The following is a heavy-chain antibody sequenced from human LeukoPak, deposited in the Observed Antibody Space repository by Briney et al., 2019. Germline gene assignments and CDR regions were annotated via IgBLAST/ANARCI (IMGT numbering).Heavy chain of an antibody. V-gene: IGHV1-69*04. Sequence: SVKVSCKASGGTFSSYAISWVRQAPGQGLEWMGRIIPILGIANYAQKFQGRVTITADKSTSTAYMELSSLRSEDTAVYYCASGDIVVVPAAQFDYWGQGTLVTVSS. D-gene: IGHD2-2*01. J-gene: IGHJ4*02. CDR1: GGTFSSYA. CDR3: ASGDIVVVPAAQFDY. CDR2: IIPILGIA.